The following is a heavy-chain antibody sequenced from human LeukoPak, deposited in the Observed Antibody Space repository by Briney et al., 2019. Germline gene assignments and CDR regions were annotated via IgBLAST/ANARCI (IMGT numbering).Heavy chain of an antibody. CDR3: ARTPGYSSGWVDY. CDR2: INHSGST. J-gene: IGHJ4*02. D-gene: IGHD6-19*01. V-gene: IGHV4-34*01. Sequence: KASETLSLTCAVHGGSFSGYYWSWIRQPPGKGLEWIGEINHSGSTNYNPSLKSRVTISVDTSKNQFSLKLSSVTAADTAVYYCARTPGYSSGWVDYWGQGTLVTVSS. CDR1: GGSFSGYY.